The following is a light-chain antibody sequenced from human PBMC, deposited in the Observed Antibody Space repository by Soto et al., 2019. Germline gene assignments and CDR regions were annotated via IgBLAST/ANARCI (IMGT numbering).Light chain of an antibody. Sequence: QSALTQPPSASGSPGQSVTISCTGTSSDVGAYKYVSWYQQYPGKAPNLMIYEVTQRPSGVPDRFSGSKSGNTASLTVSGLQADDEADYYCTSYVGNDIWVFGGGTKLTVL. CDR2: EVT. V-gene: IGLV2-8*01. CDR1: SSDVGAYKY. J-gene: IGLJ3*02. CDR3: TSYVGNDIWV.